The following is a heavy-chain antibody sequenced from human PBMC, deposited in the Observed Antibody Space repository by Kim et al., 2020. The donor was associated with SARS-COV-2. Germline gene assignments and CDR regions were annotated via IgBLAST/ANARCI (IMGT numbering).Heavy chain of an antibody. CDR1: GGSISSYY. CDR3: ARQGSSWYHNWFDP. Sequence: SETLSLTCTVSGGSISSYYWSWIRQPPGKGLEWIGYIYYSGSTNYNPSLKSRVTISVDTSKNQFSLKLSSVTAADTAVYYCARQGSSWYHNWFDPWGQGTLVTVSS. D-gene: IGHD6-13*01. V-gene: IGHV4-59*08. CDR2: IYYSGST. J-gene: IGHJ5*02.